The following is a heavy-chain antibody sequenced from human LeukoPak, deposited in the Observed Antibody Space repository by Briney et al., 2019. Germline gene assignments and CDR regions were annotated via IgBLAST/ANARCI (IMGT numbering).Heavy chain of an antibody. CDR2: INTDGSST. Sequence: GGSLRLSCAASGFTFSTRWMNWVRQAPGKGLVWVSRINTDGSSTSYADSVKGRFTTSRDNAKNTPYLQMNSLRAEDTAVYYCARGEVLLWFGWGQGTLVTVSS. D-gene: IGHD3-10*01. J-gene: IGHJ4*02. CDR1: GFTFSTRW. CDR3: ARGEVLLWFG. V-gene: IGHV3-74*01.